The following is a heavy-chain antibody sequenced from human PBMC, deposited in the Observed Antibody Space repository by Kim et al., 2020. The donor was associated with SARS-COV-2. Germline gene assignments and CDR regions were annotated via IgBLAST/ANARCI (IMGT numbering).Heavy chain of an antibody. Sequence: GGSLRLSCAASGLTVSSNYMSWVRQAPGKGLEWVSVIHSGGNTYYADSVKGRFTISRDNSKNTLYLQMNSLRADDTAVYYCTREHGYGSGILEFDPWGQGTLVTVSS. CDR2: IHSGGNT. D-gene: IGHD3-10*01. CDR3: TREHGYGSGILEFDP. V-gene: IGHV3-53*01. J-gene: IGHJ5*02. CDR1: GLTVSSNY.